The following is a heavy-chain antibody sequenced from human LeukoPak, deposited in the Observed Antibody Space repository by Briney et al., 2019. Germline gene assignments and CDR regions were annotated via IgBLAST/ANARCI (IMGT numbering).Heavy chain of an antibody. CDR2: IYPGDSDT. J-gene: IGHJ4*02. CDR1: GYNFNIYS. V-gene: IGHV5-51*01. CDR3: ARRAGGLGTYYFDY. D-gene: IGHD3-16*01. Sequence: GESLKISCKGSGYNFNIYSIGWVRQMPGKGLEWMGIIYPGDSDTRYSPSFQGQVTISADKSISTAYLQWSSLKASDTAMYYCARRAGGLGTYYFDYWGQGTLVTVSS.